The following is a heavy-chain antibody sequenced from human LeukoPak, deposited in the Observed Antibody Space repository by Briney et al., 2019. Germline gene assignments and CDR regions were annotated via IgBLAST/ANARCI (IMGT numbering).Heavy chain of an antibody. Sequence: AGGSLRLSCATSGFTFSSYAMSWVRQAPGKGLEWVSAISGSGGSTYYAASVKGRFTISRDNSKNTLYLQMNSLRAEDTAVYYCAKGVYSNYSPFDYWGQGTLVTVSS. CDR2: ISGSGGST. D-gene: IGHD4-11*01. CDR1: GFTFSSYA. J-gene: IGHJ4*02. V-gene: IGHV3-23*01. CDR3: AKGVYSNYSPFDY.